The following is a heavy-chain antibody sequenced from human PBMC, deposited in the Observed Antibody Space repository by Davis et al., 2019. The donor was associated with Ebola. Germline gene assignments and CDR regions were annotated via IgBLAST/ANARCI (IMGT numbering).Heavy chain of an antibody. V-gene: IGHV3-30-3*01. D-gene: IGHD2-2*01. CDR1: GFTFSSYA. J-gene: IGHJ4*02. Sequence: PGGSLRLSCAASGFTFSSYAMHWVRQAPGKGLEWVAVISYDGSNKYYADSVKGRFTISRDNSKNTLYLQMNSLRAEDTAVYYCAIDCSSTSCRFDYWGQGTLVTVSS. CDR3: AIDCSSTSCRFDY. CDR2: ISYDGSNK.